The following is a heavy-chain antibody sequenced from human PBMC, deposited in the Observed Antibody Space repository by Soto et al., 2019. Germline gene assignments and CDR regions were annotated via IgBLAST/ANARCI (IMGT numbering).Heavy chain of an antibody. CDR2: ISSSDGDI. J-gene: IGHJ3*02. D-gene: IGHD2-2*01. CDR3: ARDRDPNCGPTICYLDAFDI. CDR1: GVTFSNYE. Sequence: GGSLRLSCAASGVTFSNYEMNWVRQAPGKGLEWVSFISSSDGDIHYADSVKGRFIISRDNAKNSLYLEMNSLRAEDTAIYYCARDRDPNCGPTICYLDAFDIWGQGTMVTVSS. V-gene: IGHV3-48*03.